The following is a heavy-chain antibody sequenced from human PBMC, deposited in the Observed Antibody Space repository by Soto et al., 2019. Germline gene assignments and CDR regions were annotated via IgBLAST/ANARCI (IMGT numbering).Heavy chain of an antibody. Sequence: PGGSLRLSCAASGFTVSSNYMSWVRQAPGKGLEWVSVIYSGGSTYYADSVKGRFTISRDNSKNTLYLQMNSLRAEDTAVYYCARDSHVVRGVKDYYGMDVWGQGTTVTVSS. D-gene: IGHD3-10*01. CDR2: IYSGGST. J-gene: IGHJ6*02. CDR3: ARDSHVVRGVKDYYGMDV. V-gene: IGHV3-53*01. CDR1: GFTVSSNY.